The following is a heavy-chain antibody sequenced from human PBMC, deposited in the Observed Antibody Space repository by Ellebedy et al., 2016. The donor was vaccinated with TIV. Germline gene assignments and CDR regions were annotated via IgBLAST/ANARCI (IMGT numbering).Heavy chain of an antibody. CDR3: AKDGGYGYFDY. J-gene: IGHJ4*02. CDR1: GFTVSSNY. CDR2: IYSGGST. Sequence: GESLKISCAASGFTVSSNYMSWVRQAPGKGLEWVSVIYSGGSTYYADSVKGRFTITRDNSKNTLYLQMNSLRAEDTAVYYCAKDGGYGYFDYWGQGTLVTVSS. V-gene: IGHV3-53*01. D-gene: IGHD3-16*01.